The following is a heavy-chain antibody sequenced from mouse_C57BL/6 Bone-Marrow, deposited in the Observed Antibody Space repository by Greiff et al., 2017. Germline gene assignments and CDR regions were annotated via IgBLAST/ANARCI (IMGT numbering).Heavy chain of an antibody. Sequence: VQLQQSGAELVRPGSSVKLSCKASGYTFTSYWMDWVKQRPGQGLEWIGNIYPSDSETHYNQKFKDKATLTVDKSSSTAYMQLSSLTSEDSAVYYGARYHYYYGSSYGYFDYWGQGTTLTVSS. J-gene: IGHJ2*01. CDR1: GYTFTSYW. CDR3: ARYHYYYGSSYGYFDY. V-gene: IGHV1-61*01. D-gene: IGHD1-1*01. CDR2: IYPSDSET.